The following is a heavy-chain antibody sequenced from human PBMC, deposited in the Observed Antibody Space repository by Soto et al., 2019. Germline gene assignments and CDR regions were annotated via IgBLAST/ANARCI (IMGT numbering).Heavy chain of an antibody. CDR1: GGSISSYY. CDR3: ARDDGFDAFDI. V-gene: IGHV4-59*01. CDR2: IYYSGST. J-gene: IGHJ3*02. Sequence: QVQLQESGPGLVKPSETLSLTCTVSGGSISSYYWSWIRQPPGKGLEWIGYIYYSGSTNYNPSLRSRVTISVYTANNHFSLKLSSVTAADTAVYDCARDDGFDAFDIWGQGTMVTVSS.